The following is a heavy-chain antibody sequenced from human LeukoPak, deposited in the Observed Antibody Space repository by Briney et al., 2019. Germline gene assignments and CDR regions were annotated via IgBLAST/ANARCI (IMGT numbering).Heavy chain of an antibody. CDR2: ISYDGSNK. V-gene: IGHV3-30*18. D-gene: IGHD5-18*01. CDR1: GFTFSSYG. J-gene: IGHJ3*02. Sequence: GRSLRLSCAASGFTFSSYGMHWVRQAPGKGLEWVAVISYDGSNKYYADSVKGRFTISRDNPKNTLYLQMNSLRAKDTAVYYCAKVVGYSYGPGAFDIWGQGTMVTVSS. CDR3: AKVVGYSYGPGAFDI.